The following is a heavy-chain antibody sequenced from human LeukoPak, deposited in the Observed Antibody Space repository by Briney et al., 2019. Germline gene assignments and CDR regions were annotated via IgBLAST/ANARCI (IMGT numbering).Heavy chain of an antibody. V-gene: IGHV3-23*01. D-gene: IGHD3-22*01. Sequence: QPGGSLRLSCAASGFTFSSYAMSWVRQAPGKGLEWVSAISGSGVSTYYADSVKGRFTISRDNSKNTLYLQMNTLRAEDTALYYCAKFTTYNYELDIWGQGTMVTVSS. CDR2: ISGSGVST. CDR1: GFTFSSYA. J-gene: IGHJ3*02. CDR3: AKFTTYNYELDI.